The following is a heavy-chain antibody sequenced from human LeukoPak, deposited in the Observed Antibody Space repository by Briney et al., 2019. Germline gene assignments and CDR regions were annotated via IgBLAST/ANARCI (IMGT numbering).Heavy chain of an antibody. CDR2: INTNTGDP. D-gene: IGHD3-22*01. J-gene: IGHJ4*02. Sequence: ASVKVSCKASGYTFTSYAMNWVRQAPGQGLEWMGWINTNTGDPTYAQGFTGRFVFSLDTSVSTAYLQISSLKAEDTAVYYCATQTTDSSGYPYYFDYWGQGTLVTVSS. V-gene: IGHV7-4-1*02. CDR3: ATQTTDSSGYPYYFDY. CDR1: GYTFTSYA.